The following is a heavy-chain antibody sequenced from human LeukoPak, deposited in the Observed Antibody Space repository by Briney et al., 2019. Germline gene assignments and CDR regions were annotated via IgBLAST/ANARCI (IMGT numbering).Heavy chain of an antibody. CDR2: ISSSSSYI. Sequence: GGSLRLSCAASGFTFSSYSMNWVRQAPGKGLEWVSSISSSSSYIYYADSVKGRFTISRDNAKNSLYLQMNSLRAEDTAVYYCARTYYYDSSGYYANYYYYYMDVWGKGTTVTVSS. D-gene: IGHD3-22*01. V-gene: IGHV3-21*01. CDR3: ARTYYYDSSGYYANYYYYYMDV. CDR1: GFTFSSYS. J-gene: IGHJ6*03.